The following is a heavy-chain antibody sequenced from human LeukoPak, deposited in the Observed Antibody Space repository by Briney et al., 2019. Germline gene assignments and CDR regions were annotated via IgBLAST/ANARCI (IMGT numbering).Heavy chain of an antibody. CDR3: ARGGIRPVAAAANDY. D-gene: IGHD6-13*01. J-gene: IGHJ4*02. Sequence: GASVKVSCKASGYTFTGYYMHWVRQAPGQGLEWMGWINPNSGGTNYAQKFQGRVTMTRDTSISTAYMELSSLRSEDTAVYYCARGGIRPVAAAANDYWGQGTLVTVSS. V-gene: IGHV1-2*02. CDR2: INPNSGGT. CDR1: GYTFTGYY.